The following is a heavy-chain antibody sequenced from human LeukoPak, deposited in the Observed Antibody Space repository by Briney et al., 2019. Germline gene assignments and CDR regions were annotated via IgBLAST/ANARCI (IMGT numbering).Heavy chain of an antibody. J-gene: IGHJ4*02. CDR1: GFTFSNYA. Sequence: GGSLRLSCAASGFTFSNYAMHWVRQRLVKGLESMAVVSHDGIQTYYADSVKGRFTIFRDNSKSTLFLQMNSLRAEDTAVYYCARDGGGGYNQIDFWGQGTLVTVSS. D-gene: IGHD5-24*01. CDR3: ARDGGGGYNQIDF. V-gene: IGHV3-30-3*01. CDR2: VSHDGIQT.